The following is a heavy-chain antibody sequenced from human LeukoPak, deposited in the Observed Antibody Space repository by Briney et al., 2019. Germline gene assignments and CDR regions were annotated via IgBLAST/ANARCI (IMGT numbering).Heavy chain of an antibody. V-gene: IGHV3-66*01. CDR3: AKGGGFGKYYFDY. J-gene: IGHJ4*02. CDR1: GFTFSSYA. Sequence: GGSLRLSCAASGFTFSSYAMSWVRQAPGKGLEWVPHIYSGGSTYHADSVKGRFTISRDTSENMVFLQMNSLRAEDTAVYYCAKGGGFGKYYFDYWGQGTLVTVSS. CDR2: IYSGGST. D-gene: IGHD3-16*01.